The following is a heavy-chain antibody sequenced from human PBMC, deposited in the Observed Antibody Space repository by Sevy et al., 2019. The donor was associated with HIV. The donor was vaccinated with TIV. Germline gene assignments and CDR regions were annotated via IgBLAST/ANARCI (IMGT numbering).Heavy chain of an antibody. J-gene: IGHJ5*02. CDR3: AREGTKGVWFDP. D-gene: IGHD3-16*01. V-gene: IGHV4-31*03. Sequence: SETLSLTCTVSGGSINSGDYYWSWIRQHPEKGLEWIGYMFHTGSTYYNRSFKSRATISVDTSKNQFSLKLSLMTAADTAVYYCAREGTKGVWFDPWGQGTLVTVSS. CDR2: MFHTGST. CDR1: GGSINSGDYY.